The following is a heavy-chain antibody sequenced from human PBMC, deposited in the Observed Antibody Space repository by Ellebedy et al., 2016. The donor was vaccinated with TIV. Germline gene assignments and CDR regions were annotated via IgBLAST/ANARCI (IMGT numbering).Heavy chain of an antibody. D-gene: IGHD5-24*01. V-gene: IGHV4-30-2*01. CDR3: ARAPRGDWFDP. CDR1: GCSISSGGYS. CDR2: IYHSGST. J-gene: IGHJ5*02. Sequence: SETLSLTXAVSGCSISSGGYSWSWIRQPPGKGLEWIGYIYHSGSTYYNPSLKSRVTISVDRSKNQFSLKLSSVTAADTAVYYCARAPRGDWFDPWGQGTLVTVSS.